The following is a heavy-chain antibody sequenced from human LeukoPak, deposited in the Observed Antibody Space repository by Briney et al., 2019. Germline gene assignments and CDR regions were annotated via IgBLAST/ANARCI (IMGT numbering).Heavy chain of an antibody. Sequence: GGSLRLSCAASGFTFSSYAMSWVRQAPGKGLEWVSAISGSGGSTYYADSVKGRFTISRDNSKNTLYLQMNSLRVEDTAVYYCAKYSSSWYLTGYFDYWGQGTLATVSS. CDR1: GFTFSSYA. CDR3: AKYSSSWYLTGYFDY. J-gene: IGHJ4*02. CDR2: ISGSGGST. D-gene: IGHD6-13*01. V-gene: IGHV3-23*01.